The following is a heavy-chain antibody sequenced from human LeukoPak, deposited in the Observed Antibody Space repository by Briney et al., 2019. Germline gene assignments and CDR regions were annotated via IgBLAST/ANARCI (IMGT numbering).Heavy chain of an antibody. CDR3: AKGQGAGRYNWNGERYYFDY. CDR2: IRGSGGST. D-gene: IGHD1-1*01. CDR1: GFTFSSYA. Sequence: GGSLRLSCAASGFTFSSYAMSWVRQAPGKGLEWVSAIRGSGGSTYYADSVKGRFTISRDNSKNTLYLQMNSLRAEDTAVYYCAKGQGAGRYNWNGERYYFDYWGQGTLVNVSS. V-gene: IGHV3-23*01. J-gene: IGHJ4*02.